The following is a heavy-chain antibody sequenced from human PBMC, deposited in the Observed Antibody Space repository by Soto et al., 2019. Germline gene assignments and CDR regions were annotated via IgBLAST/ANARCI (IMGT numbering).Heavy chain of an antibody. V-gene: IGHV1-69*13. D-gene: IGHD3-10*01. CDR1: GGTFSSYA. J-gene: IGHJ6*02. CDR2: IIPIFGTA. CDR3: ARGLVRGVIIPYYYGMDV. Sequence: SVKVSCKASGGTFSSYAISWVRQAPGQGLEWMGGIIPIFGTANYAQKFQGRVTITADESTSTAYMELSRLRSEETAVYYCARGLVRGVIIPYYYGMDVWGQGTTVTVSS.